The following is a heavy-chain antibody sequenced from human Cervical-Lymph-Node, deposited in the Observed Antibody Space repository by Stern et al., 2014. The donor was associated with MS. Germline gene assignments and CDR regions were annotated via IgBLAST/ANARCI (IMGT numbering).Heavy chain of an antibody. CDR2: IYGDDDK. CDR3: AHRVPSMVRGVTFFDY. J-gene: IGHJ4*02. V-gene: IGHV2-5*02. D-gene: IGHD3-10*01. CDR1: GFSLRTTEVG. Sequence: QVTLKESGPTLVKPTQTLTLTCTFSGFSLRTTEVGVGWIRQPPGKAQEWLALIYGDDDKRYSPSLKSRLTITKDTSKNQVVLTMTNMDPVDTATYYCAHRVPSMVRGVTFFDYWGQGTLVTVSS.